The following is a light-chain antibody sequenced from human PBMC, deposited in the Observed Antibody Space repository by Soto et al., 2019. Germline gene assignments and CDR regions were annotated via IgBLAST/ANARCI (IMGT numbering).Light chain of an antibody. J-gene: IGKJ1*01. CDR1: QSVSNS. CDR2: GAS. CDR3: QQYGSSHRA. Sequence: EIVMTQSPATLSVSPRERATLSCRASQSVSNSLAWYLQKPGQAPRLLIYGASTRATGIPVRFSGSGSGTEFTLTISSLQSEDFAVYYCQQYGSSHRAFGQGTKVDIK. V-gene: IGKV3-15*01.